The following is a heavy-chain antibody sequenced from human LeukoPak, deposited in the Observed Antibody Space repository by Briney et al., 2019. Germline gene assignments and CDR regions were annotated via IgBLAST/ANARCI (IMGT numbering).Heavy chain of an antibody. V-gene: IGHV1-2*02. CDR2: INPNSGGT. CDR3: ARTYYYDSSAFDY. D-gene: IGHD3-22*01. CDR1: GYTFTGYY. Sequence: ASVKVSCKASGYTFTGYYMHWVRQAPGQGLEWMGWINPNSGGTNYAQKFQGRVTMTRDTSTSTAYMELSRLRSDDTAVYYCARTYYYDSSAFDYWGQGTLVTVSS. J-gene: IGHJ4*02.